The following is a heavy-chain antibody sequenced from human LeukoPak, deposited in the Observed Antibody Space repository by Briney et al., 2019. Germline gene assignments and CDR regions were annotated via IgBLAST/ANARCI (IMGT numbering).Heavy chain of an antibody. CDR3: ARGFRLSQIFTGSGSYWGNNWFDP. D-gene: IGHD3-10*01. Sequence: PSETLSLTCAVYGGSLSGYYWSWIRQSPGKGLEWIGEINDSGSTNYNPSLKSRVTISVDTSKNQFSLKLSSVTAADTAVYYCARGFRLSQIFTGSGSYWGNNWFDPWGQGTLVTVSS. V-gene: IGHV4-34*01. J-gene: IGHJ5*02. CDR2: INDSGST. CDR1: GGSLSGYY.